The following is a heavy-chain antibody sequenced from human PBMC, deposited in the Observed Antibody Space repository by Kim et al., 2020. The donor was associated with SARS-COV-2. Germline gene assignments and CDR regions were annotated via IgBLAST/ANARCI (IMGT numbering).Heavy chain of an antibody. CDR3: NPDGSWDLLPMDV. J-gene: IGHJ6*02. V-gene: IGHV3-49*04. CDR1: GFTFGDYA. D-gene: IGHD1-26*01. CDR2: IRSKRYGGTT. Sequence: GGSLRLSCTASGFTFGDYAVSWVRQAPGKGLEWVGFIRSKRYGGTTEYAASVKGRFTISRDDFKNIAYLQMNSLKSEDTAVYYCNPDGSWDLLPMDVWGQGTTVTVSS.